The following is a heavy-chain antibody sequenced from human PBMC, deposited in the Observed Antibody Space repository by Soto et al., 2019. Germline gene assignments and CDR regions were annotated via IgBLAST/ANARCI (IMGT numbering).Heavy chain of an antibody. CDR3: GRVPAAAAGIGIDY. CDR2: IHDDGSIT. J-gene: IGHJ4*02. D-gene: IGHD6-13*01. V-gene: IGHV3-74*01. CDR1: GFTLSSYW. Sequence: GGSLRLSCAASGFTLSSYWMHWVRQATGKGLVWVARIHDDGSITNYADSVKGRFTISRDNTKNTLYLQMNSLRAEDTAVYYCGRVPAAAAGIGIDYWGQGTLVTVSS.